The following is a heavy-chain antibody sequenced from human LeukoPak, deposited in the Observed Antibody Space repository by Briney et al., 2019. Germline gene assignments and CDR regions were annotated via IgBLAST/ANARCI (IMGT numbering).Heavy chain of an antibody. CDR2: IYHSGSA. D-gene: IGHD2-15*01. J-gene: IGHJ4*02. CDR1: GDSISSSNW. V-gene: IGHV4-4*02. CDR3: ARVMVVAATPDYFDY. Sequence: SETLSLTCAVSGDSISSSNWWSWVRQPPGKGLEWIGEIYHSGSANYNPSLKSRVTISVDKPNNQFSLKLSSVTAADTAVYYCARVMVVAATPDYFDYWGQGTLVTVSS.